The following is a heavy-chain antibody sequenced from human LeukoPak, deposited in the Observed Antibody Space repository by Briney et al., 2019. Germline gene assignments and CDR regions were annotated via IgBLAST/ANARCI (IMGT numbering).Heavy chain of an antibody. V-gene: IGHV4-34*01. CDR2: INHSGST. CDR1: GGSFSGYY. D-gene: IGHD4-17*01. Sequence: PSETLSLTCAVYGGSFSGYYWSWIRPPPGKGLEWIGEINHSGSTNYNPSLKSRVTISVDTSKSQFSLKLSSVTAADTAVYYCARGSTVGKHYYFDYWGQGTLVTVSS. CDR3: ARGSTVGKHYYFDY. J-gene: IGHJ4*02.